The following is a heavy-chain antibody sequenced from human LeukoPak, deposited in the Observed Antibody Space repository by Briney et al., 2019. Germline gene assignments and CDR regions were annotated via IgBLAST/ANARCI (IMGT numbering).Heavy chain of an antibody. J-gene: IGHJ4*02. D-gene: IGHD5-24*01. CDR2: INPSGGST. CDR3: ARDSLSGGYKA. V-gene: IGHV1-46*01. Sequence: ASVKVSCKASGYTFTSYYMHWVRQAPGQGLEWMGIINPSGGSTSYAQKFQGRVTMTRDMSTSTAYMELRSLRSDDTAVYYCARDSLSGGYKAWGQGTLVTVSS. CDR1: GYTFTSYY.